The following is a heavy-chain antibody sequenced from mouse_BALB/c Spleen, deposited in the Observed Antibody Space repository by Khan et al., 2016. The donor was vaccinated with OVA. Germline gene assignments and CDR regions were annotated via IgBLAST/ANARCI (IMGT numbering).Heavy chain of an antibody. D-gene: IGHD3-1*01. Sequence: QVQLLQSGAELVRPGASVKMSCKASGYTFTTYTMYWFKQRPGQGLEWIGFINNSNSNTNYNQKFKDKVAFTADKAYSTVYMQLSSLTSEDAAVSSCATAYCYAMDYWGQGTSVTVSS. CDR3: ATAYCYAMDY. CDR1: GYTFTTYT. V-gene: IGHV1-4*01. CDR2: INNSNSNT. J-gene: IGHJ4*01.